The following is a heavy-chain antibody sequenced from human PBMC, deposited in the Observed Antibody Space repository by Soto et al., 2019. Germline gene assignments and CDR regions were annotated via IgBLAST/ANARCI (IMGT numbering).Heavy chain of an antibody. D-gene: IGHD4-17*01. CDR1: GFTFGSYG. CDR2: IWYDGSNK. J-gene: IGHJ6*02. CDR3: ARDLKTYGENYYGMDV. V-gene: IGHV3-33*01. Sequence: PGESLKICCAASGFTFGSYGMHWVRQAPGKGLEWVAVIWYDGSNKYYADSVKGRFTISRDNSKNTLYLQMNSLRAEDTAVYYCARDLKTYGENYYGMDVWGQGTTVTVSS.